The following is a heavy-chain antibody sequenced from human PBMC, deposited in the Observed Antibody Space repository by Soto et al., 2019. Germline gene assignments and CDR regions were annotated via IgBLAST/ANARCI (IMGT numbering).Heavy chain of an antibody. CDR1: GYTFTSYY. J-gene: IGHJ6*02. D-gene: IGHD3-3*01. CDR3: AVFWSGYYKGSYYYYGMDV. V-gene: IGHV1-46*01. Sequence: ASVKVSCKASGYTFTSYYMHWVRQAPGQGLEWMGIINPSGGSTSYAQKFQGRVTMTRDTSTSTVYMELSSLRSEDTAVYYCAVFWSGYYKGSYYYYGMDVWGQGTTLTVSS. CDR2: INPSGGST.